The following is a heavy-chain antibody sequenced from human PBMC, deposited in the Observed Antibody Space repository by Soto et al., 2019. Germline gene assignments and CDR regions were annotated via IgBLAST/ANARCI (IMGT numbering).Heavy chain of an antibody. CDR1: GYTFTSYA. V-gene: IGHV1-3*01. D-gene: IGHD3-10*01. CDR2: INAGNGNT. Sequence: ASVKVSCKASGYTFTSYAMHRVRQAPGQRLEWMGWINAGNGNTKYSQKFQGRVTITRDTSASTAYMELSSLRSEDTAVYYCARDHITMVRGPGHYYYGMDVWGQGTTVTVSS. CDR3: ARDHITMVRGPGHYYYGMDV. J-gene: IGHJ6*02.